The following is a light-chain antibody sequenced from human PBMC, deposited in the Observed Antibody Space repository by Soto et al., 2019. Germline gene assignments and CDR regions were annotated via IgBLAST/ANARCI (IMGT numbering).Light chain of an antibody. V-gene: IGKV3-15*01. CDR1: QSISTE. J-gene: IGKJ2*01. Sequence: EIVMTQSPATLSVSPGERATLSCRASQSISTELAWYQQKPGQPPRLLIYSASTRATGVPARFTGSGSGSEFTRTISVLQSEDFAVYYCQQGHNWPLTFGQGTRREI. CDR3: QQGHNWPLT. CDR2: SAS.